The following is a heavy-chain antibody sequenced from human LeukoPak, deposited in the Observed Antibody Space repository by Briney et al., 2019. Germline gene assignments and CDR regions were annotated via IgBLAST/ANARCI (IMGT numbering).Heavy chain of an antibody. D-gene: IGHD3-16*01. J-gene: IGHJ5*02. CDR1: GYTFSRHG. V-gene: IGHV3-33*02. CDR2: VWYDGRNR. CDR3: ARLWGGNGYSGGSLNL. Sequence: GGSLRLSCAASGYTFSRHGIHCVREAPGGGGEWVAVVWYDGRNRDYAHSAKGRFTISKDNSNNMVFLQMDRLRAEDTAVYYCARLWGGNGYSGGSLNLWGQGTLVTVSS.